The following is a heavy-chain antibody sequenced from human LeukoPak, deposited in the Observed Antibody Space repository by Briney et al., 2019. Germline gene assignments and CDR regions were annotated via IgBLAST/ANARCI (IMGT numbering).Heavy chain of an antibody. CDR3: ARLPVRGVIALDY. CDR2: IYYSGST. V-gene: IGHV4-59*08. CDR1: GFTITSYA. D-gene: IGHD3-10*01. Sequence: GSLRLSCAASGFTITSYAMSWIRQPPGKGLEWIGYIYYSGSTNYKPPLKSRVTISVDTSKNQFSLKLSSVTAADTAVYYCARLPVRGVIALDYWGQGTLVTVSS. J-gene: IGHJ4*02.